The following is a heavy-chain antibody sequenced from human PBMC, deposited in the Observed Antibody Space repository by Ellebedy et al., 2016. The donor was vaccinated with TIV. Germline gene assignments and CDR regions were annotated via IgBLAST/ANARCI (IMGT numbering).Heavy chain of an antibody. V-gene: IGHV4-34*01. J-gene: IGHJ4*02. Sequence: SETLSLTXAVYGGSFSGYYWSWIRQPPGKGLEWIGEINHSGSTNYNPSLKSRVTISVDTSKNQFSLKLSSVTAADTAVYYCARGKWAAIDYWGQGTLVTVSS. CDR1: GGSFSGYY. CDR3: ARGKWAAIDY. CDR2: INHSGST. D-gene: IGHD2-15*01.